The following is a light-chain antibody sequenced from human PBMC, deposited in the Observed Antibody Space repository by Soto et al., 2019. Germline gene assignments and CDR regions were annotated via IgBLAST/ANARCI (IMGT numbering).Light chain of an antibody. J-gene: IGLJ1*01. CDR3: QSYYSSLSGDV. CDR2: GNS. V-gene: IGLV1-40*01. Sequence: QSVLTQPPSVSGAPGQRVTISCTGSSSNIGAGYDVHWYQQLPGTAPKLLIYGNSNRPSGVPDRFSGSKSGTSASLAITGLQSEDESDYYCQSYYSSLSGDVFGTGTKVTFL. CDR1: SSNIGAGYD.